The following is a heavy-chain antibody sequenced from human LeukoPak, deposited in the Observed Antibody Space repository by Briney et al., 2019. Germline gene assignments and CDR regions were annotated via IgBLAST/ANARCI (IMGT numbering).Heavy chain of an antibody. CDR1: GFTFSSYA. CDR3: AKDLSFGWYYFDY. Sequence: GXSLRLSCAASGFTFSSYAMRGGRQAPGKGVEWGSAISGSGGSKDYADSVKGGFTIYRENAKNTLYMQMNSLRAEDTAVYYCAKDLSFGWYYFDYWGQGTLVTVSS. V-gene: IGHV3-23*01. J-gene: IGHJ4*02. D-gene: IGHD2-15*01. CDR2: ISGSGGSK.